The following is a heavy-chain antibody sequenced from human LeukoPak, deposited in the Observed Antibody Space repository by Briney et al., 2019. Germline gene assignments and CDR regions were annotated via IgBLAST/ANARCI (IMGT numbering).Heavy chain of an antibody. D-gene: IGHD2-2*01. CDR1: GGSISTFY. V-gene: IGHV4-4*07. CDR2: VYTGGST. J-gene: IGHJ5*02. CDR3: ARSLGYCSSTSCYFLDHWFDP. Sequence: SETLSLTCTVSGGSISTFYWSWIRQPAGKGLEWIGRVYTGGSTSFNPSLKSRVTMSVDTSKNQFSLKLSSVTAADTAVYYCARSLGYCSSTSCYFLDHWFDPWGQGTLVTVSS.